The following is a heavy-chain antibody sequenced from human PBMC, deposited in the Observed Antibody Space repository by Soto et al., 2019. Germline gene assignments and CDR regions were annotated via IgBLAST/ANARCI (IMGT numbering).Heavy chain of an antibody. CDR2: IYYSGST. CDR1: GGSISSYY. CDR3: ARSGYSSSYFDP. J-gene: IGHJ5*02. Sequence: QVQLQESGPGLVKPSETLSLTCTVSGGSISSYYWSWIRQPPGKGLDWIGYIYYSGSTNDNPSLKGRDTISVDTAKNQFSVKLSAVTAADTAVYYCARSGYSSSYFDPWGQGTLVTVSS. D-gene: IGHD6-13*01. V-gene: IGHV4-59*01.